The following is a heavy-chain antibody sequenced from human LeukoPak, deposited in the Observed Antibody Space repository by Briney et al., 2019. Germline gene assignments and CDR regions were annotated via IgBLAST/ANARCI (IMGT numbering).Heavy chain of an antibody. Sequence: SVKVSCKASGGTFSSYAISWVRQAPGQGLEWMGRIIPIFGTANYAQKFQGRVTITTDESTSTAYMELSSLRSEDTAVYYCARDRSYYDSSGFLDYWGQGTLVTASS. D-gene: IGHD3-22*01. CDR3: ARDRSYYDSSGFLDY. V-gene: IGHV1-69*05. CDR1: GGTFSSYA. CDR2: IIPIFGTA. J-gene: IGHJ4*02.